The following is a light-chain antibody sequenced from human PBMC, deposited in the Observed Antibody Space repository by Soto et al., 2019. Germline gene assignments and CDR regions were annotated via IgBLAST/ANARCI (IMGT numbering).Light chain of an antibody. V-gene: IGKV3D-11*03. J-gene: IGKJ1*01. CDR2: QTS. CDR1: QYINTR. Sequence: EIVLTQSPATLSSFPGDRVTLSCRASQYINTRLAWYQHRPGQAPRLLIYQTSIRAAGIPARFSGSGSGTEFTLAIRRLEPEDIATYYCQQYDNRPWTFGQGTKVDI. CDR3: QQYDNRPWT.